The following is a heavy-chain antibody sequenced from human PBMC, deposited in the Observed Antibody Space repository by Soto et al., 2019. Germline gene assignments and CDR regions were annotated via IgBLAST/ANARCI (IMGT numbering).Heavy chain of an antibody. CDR3: ARVRLDYDFWSGYGYGMDV. J-gene: IGHJ6*02. V-gene: IGHV4-59*01. CDR2: TYYSGST. CDR1: GGSISSYY. Sequence: PSETLSLTCTVSGGSISSYYWSWIRQPPGKGLEWIGYTYYSGSTNYNPSLKSRVTISVDTSKNQFSLKLSSVTAADTAVYYCARVRLDYDFWSGYGYGMDVWGQGTTVAVSS. D-gene: IGHD3-3*01.